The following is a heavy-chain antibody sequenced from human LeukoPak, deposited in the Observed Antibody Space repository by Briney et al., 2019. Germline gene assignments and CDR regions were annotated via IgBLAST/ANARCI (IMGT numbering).Heavy chain of an antibody. CDR3: ARVPPTLSPGSDY. V-gene: IGHV1-2*02. CDR2: IHPNSGGT. J-gene: IGHJ4*02. Sequence: GASVKVSCKASGFSFTDYYIHWVRQAPGQGLEWMGWIHPNSGGTNYAQNFQGRVTMTGDTSITTTYMELGRLTSDDTAMYYCARVPPTLSPGSDYWGQGTLVTVSS. CDR1: GFSFTDYY. D-gene: IGHD2/OR15-2a*01.